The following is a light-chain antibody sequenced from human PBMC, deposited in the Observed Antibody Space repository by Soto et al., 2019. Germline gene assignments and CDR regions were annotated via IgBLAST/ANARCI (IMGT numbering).Light chain of an antibody. CDR2: RAS. Sequence: EIVMTQSPATLSVSPGGSATLACRASQHVSSNFAWYRQKPGQAPTLLIYRASTRATGIPARFSGSGSGTELTLNISSLQSEAFAVYYCQQYNNWPYTFGQGTKLEIK. V-gene: IGKV3-15*01. CDR3: QQYNNWPYT. CDR1: QHVSSN. J-gene: IGKJ2*01.